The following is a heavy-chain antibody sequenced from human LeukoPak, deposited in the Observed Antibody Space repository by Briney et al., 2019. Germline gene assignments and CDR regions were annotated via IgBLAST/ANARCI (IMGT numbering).Heavy chain of an antibody. D-gene: IGHD2-2*01. J-gene: IGHJ5*02. CDR3: ARGDCSSTSCPFDP. CDR1: GYNFVAYY. V-gene: IGHV1-2*06. CDR2: IHPHSGGT. Sequence: VASVKVSCKASGYNFVAYYMHWIRQAPGQELEWMGRIHPHSGGTNYAQKFQGRVTMTRDTSISTAYMELSRLRSDDTAVYYCARGDCSSTSCPFDPWGQGTLVTVSS.